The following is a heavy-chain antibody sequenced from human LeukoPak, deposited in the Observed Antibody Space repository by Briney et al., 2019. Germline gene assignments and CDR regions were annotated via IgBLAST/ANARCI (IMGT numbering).Heavy chain of an antibody. CDR3: ARDQGIPTYYYGMDV. J-gene: IGHJ6*02. CDR1: GYTFTGYY. CDR2: INPNSGGT. V-gene: IGHV1-2*02. Sequence: VASVTVSCEASGYTFTGYYMHWVRQAPGQGLEWMGWINPNSGGTNYAQKFQGRVTMTRDTSISTAYMELSRLRSDDTAVYYCARDQGIPTYYYGMDVWGQGTTVTVSS.